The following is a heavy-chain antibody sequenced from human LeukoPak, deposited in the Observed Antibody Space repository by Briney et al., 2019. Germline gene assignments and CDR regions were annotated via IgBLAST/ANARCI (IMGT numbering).Heavy chain of an antibody. Sequence: PSETLSLTCAVYGGSFSGYYWSWIRQPPGKGLEWIGEINHSGSTNYIPSLKSRVTISVDTSKNQFSLKLSSVTAADTAVYYCARGVIVLMVYATYFDYWGQGTLVTVSS. CDR3: ARGVIVLMVYATYFDY. CDR1: GGSFSGYY. CDR2: INHSGST. V-gene: IGHV4-34*01. J-gene: IGHJ4*02. D-gene: IGHD2-8*01.